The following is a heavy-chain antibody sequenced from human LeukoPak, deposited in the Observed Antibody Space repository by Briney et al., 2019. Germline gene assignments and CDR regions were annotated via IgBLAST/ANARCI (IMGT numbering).Heavy chain of an antibody. V-gene: IGHV3-53*01. J-gene: IGHJ3*02. D-gene: IGHD3-10*01. CDR3: ARLLKYYYGSGSYSDAFDI. CDR1: GLTVSSND. Sequence: GGSLRLSCAASGLTVSSNDMNSVPQATGQGLECVSVIFSGGSTYYADSVKGRFTLSRDNSKNSLCLQMNTLRAEETAVYYCARLLKYYYGSGSYSDAFDIWGQGTVVTVSS. CDR2: IFSGGST.